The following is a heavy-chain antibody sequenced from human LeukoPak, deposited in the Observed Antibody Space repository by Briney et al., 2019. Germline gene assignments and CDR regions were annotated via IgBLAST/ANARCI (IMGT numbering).Heavy chain of an antibody. Sequence: GGPLRLSCAASGFTFSSYSTNWVRQAPGKGLEWVSSISSSSSYIYYADSVKGRFTISRDNAKNSLYLQMNSLRAEDTAVYYCARGQRLEQDYWGQGTLVTVSS. V-gene: IGHV3-21*01. CDR2: ISSSSSYI. D-gene: IGHD1/OR15-1a*01. J-gene: IGHJ4*02. CDR3: ARGQRLEQDY. CDR1: GFTFSSYS.